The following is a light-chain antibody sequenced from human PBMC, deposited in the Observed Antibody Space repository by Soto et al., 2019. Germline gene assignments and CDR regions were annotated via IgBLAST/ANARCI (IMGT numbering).Light chain of an antibody. CDR3: SSDKTSSTH. Sequence: QSVLTQPASVSGSPGQSITISCTGTSSDVGGYNHVSWFQQHPGKAPKLMINDVSNRPSGVSTRFSGSESGNTASLTISGLQAEDAADYYCSSDKTSSTHFGTGTKLTVL. J-gene: IGLJ1*01. CDR1: SSDVGGYNH. V-gene: IGLV2-14*01. CDR2: DVS.